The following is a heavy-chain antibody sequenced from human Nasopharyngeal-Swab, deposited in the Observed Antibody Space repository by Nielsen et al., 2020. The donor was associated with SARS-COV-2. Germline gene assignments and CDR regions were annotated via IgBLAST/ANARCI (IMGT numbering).Heavy chain of an antibody. J-gene: IGHJ4*02. V-gene: IGHV4-30-4*01. CDR3: ARLGRYYDTLSGYARHFDY. Sequence: SETLSLTCTVSGDSISSGKDYWNWLRQTPGRGLEWIGYIDYSGSTDHNPSLKSRVTISVDTSKNQFPLKVNSVTAADTAVYYCARLGRYYDTLSGYARHFDYWGQGILVTVSS. CDR1: GDSISSGKDY. CDR2: IDYSGST. D-gene: IGHD3-9*01.